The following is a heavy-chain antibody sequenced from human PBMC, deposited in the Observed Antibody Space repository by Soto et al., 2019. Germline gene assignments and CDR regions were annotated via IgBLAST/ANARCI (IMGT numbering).Heavy chain of an antibody. J-gene: IGHJ5*02. Sequence: SETLSLTCTVSGGSISSGDYYWSWIRQPPGKGLEWIGYIYYSGSTYYNPSLKSRVTISVDTSKNQFSLKLSSVTAADTAVYYCARDASYGDYGSIMYNWFDPWGHGTLVTVSS. CDR1: GGSISSGDYY. D-gene: IGHD4-17*01. V-gene: IGHV4-30-4*01. CDR3: ARDASYGDYGSIMYNWFDP. CDR2: IYYSGST.